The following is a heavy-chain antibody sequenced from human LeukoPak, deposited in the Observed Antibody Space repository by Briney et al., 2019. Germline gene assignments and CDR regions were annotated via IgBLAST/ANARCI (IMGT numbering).Heavy chain of an antibody. CDR1: GGSISSSSYY. CDR3: ARAPGDGYYGSGSYYPADY. V-gene: IGHV4-61*01. J-gene: IGHJ4*02. CDR2: IYYSGST. D-gene: IGHD3-10*01. Sequence: SETLSLTCTVSGGSISSSSYYWSWIRQPPGKGLEWIGYIYYSGSTNYNPSLKSRVTISVDTSKNQFSLKLSSVTAADTAVYYCARAPGDGYYGSGSYYPADYWGQGTLVTVSS.